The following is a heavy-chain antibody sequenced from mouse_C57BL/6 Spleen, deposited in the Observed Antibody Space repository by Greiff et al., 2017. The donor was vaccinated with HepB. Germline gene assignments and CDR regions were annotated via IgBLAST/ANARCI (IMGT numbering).Heavy chain of an antibody. CDR1: GFTFSSYA. CDR3: ARDRRYGYDGRNWFAY. V-gene: IGHV5-4*01. J-gene: IGHJ3*01. Sequence: EVQRVESGGGLVKPGGSLKLSCAASGFTFSSYAMSWVRQTPEKRLEWVATISDGGSYTYYPDNVKGRFTISRDNAKNNLYLQMSHLKSEDTAMYYCARDRRYGYDGRNWFAYWGQGTLVTVSA. D-gene: IGHD2-2*01. CDR2: ISDGGSYT.